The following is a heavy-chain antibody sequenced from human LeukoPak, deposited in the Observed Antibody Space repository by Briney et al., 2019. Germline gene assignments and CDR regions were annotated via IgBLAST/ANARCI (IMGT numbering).Heavy chain of an antibody. Sequence: HAGGSLRLSCAASGFTFSDHYMDWVRQAPGKGLEWGGRIRNKANRYTTEYAASVKGRFTISRDDSKNSLYLQMNSLKTEDTAVYYCARVVVVPAARGNYYYMDVWGKGTTVTVSS. V-gene: IGHV3-72*01. D-gene: IGHD2-2*01. CDR3: ARVVVVPAARGNYYYMDV. J-gene: IGHJ6*03. CDR1: GFTFSDHY. CDR2: IRNKANRYTT.